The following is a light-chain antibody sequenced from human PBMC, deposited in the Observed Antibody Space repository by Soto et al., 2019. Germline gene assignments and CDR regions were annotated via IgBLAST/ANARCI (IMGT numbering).Light chain of an antibody. CDR3: QQYGTSPYT. Sequence: EIVLTKSPGTLSLSPGARATLSCRASQSVSRTYLAWYQQKPGQAPRLLIYDVSTRATGIPDRFSGSGSGTDFTLTISRLEPEDFALYYCQQYGTSPYTFGQGTKLEIK. CDR2: DVS. J-gene: IGKJ2*01. V-gene: IGKV3-20*01. CDR1: QSVSRTY.